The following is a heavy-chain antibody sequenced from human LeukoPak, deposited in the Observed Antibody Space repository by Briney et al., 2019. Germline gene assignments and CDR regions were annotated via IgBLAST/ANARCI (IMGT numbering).Heavy chain of an antibody. CDR2: IKQDGGEK. D-gene: IGHD5-12*01. J-gene: IGHJ4*02. CDR1: GFSFRSDW. Sequence: GGSLRLSCAASGFSFRSDWMSWVRQAPGKGLEWVANIKQDGGEKYYVDSVKDRFTISRDNAKNSLDLQMDSLRAEDTAVYYCARDWGSTGYDLYDSWGQGTLVTVSS. CDR3: ARDWGSTGYDLYDS. V-gene: IGHV3-7*01.